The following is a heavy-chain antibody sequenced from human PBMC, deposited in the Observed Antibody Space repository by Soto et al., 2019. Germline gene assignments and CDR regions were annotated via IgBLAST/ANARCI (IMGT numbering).Heavy chain of an antibody. CDR3: TRNAY. J-gene: IGHJ4*02. CDR2: IEDGGSER. V-gene: IGHV3-7*01. CDR1: GFTLSDNW. Sequence: EVHLVEAGGGLVQPGESLRLSCATSGFTLSDNWMSWVRQAPGKGLEWVANIEDGGSERWYADSVKGRFTIFRDTAKNSLYLQMTGLIAEDTAMYYCTRNAYWGQGTLVTVSS.